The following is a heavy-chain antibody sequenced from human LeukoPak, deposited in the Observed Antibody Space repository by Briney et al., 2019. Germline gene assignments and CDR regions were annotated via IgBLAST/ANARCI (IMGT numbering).Heavy chain of an antibody. V-gene: IGHV4-39*01. CDR3: ARRSLDNWFDP. CDR1: GGSISSSSYY. Sequence: SETLSLTCTVSGGSISSSSYYWGWIRQPPGKGLEWIGSIYYSGSTYYNPSLESRVTISVDTSKNQFSLKLSSVTAADTAVYYCARRSLDNWFDPWGQGTLVTVSS. J-gene: IGHJ5*02. CDR2: IYYSGST.